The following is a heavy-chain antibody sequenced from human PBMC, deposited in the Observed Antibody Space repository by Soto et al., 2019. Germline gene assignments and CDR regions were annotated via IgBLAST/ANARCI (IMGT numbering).Heavy chain of an antibody. V-gene: IGHV1-2*04. CDR1: EGTFSSYA. Sequence: ASVKVSCKASEGTFSSYAISWVRQAPGQGLEWMGWINPNSGGTNYAQKFQGWVTMTRDTSISTAYMELSRLRSDDTAVYYCARSRSFGYSSSYYFDYWGQGTLVTVSS. CDR3: ARSRSFGYSSSYYFDY. D-gene: IGHD6-13*01. J-gene: IGHJ4*02. CDR2: INPNSGGT.